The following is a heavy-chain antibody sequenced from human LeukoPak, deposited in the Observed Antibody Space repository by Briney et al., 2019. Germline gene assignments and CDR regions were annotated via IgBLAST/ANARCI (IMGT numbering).Heavy chain of an antibody. CDR3: ARVGSSSWYAPIDY. CDR2: ISAYNGNT. D-gene: IGHD6-13*01. V-gene: IGHV1-18*01. CDR1: GYTFTSYG. J-gene: IGHJ4*02. Sequence: ASVKVSCKASGYTFTSYGISWVRQAPGQGLEWMGWISAYNGNTNYAQKLQGRVTITTDTSTSTAYMELRSLRSDDTAVYYCARVGSSSWYAPIDYWGQGTLVTVSS.